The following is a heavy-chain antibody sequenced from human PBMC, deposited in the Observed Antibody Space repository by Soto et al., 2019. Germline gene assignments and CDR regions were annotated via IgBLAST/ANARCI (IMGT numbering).Heavy chain of an antibody. CDR1: GFSFSSFA. Sequence: EVLLLESGGGLVQPGGSLRLSCEASGFSFSSFAMNWVRQAPGKGLEWVSAIGDSGASTYYADSVKGRFTISRDNSRNTLSLQLNSPTAEDPAVYYCAKGVELDVWGNGTTVTVSS. D-gene: IGHD1-26*01. V-gene: IGHV3-23*01. J-gene: IGHJ6*04. CDR2: IGDSGAST. CDR3: AKGVELDV.